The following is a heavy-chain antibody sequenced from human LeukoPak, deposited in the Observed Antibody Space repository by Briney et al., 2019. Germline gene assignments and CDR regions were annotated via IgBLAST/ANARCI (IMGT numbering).Heavy chain of an antibody. D-gene: IGHD4-23*01. V-gene: IGHV3-21*01. CDR3: ATDYAGNSLWYYYGLGV. J-gene: IGHJ6*02. CDR2: ISSDSRYI. CDR1: GFTFSNSA. Sequence: GGSLRLSCAASGFTFSNSAMSWVRQAPGKGLEWVSSISSDSRYIYYADSVKGRFTISRDNAKNSLYLQMNSLRAEDTAVYYCATDYAGNSLWYYYGLGVWGQGTTVTVSS.